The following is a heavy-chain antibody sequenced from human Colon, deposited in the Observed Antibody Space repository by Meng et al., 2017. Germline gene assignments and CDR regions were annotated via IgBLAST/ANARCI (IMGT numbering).Heavy chain of an antibody. CDR3: ARGGDWGFDY. D-gene: IGHD3-16*01. V-gene: IGHV4-4*02. CDR1: GASITSRNW. Sequence: QVHLQESGPGLVKPSETLSLTCAVSGASITSRNWWNWGRQPPGKGLEWIGDVFHNGGTSYNPSPESRLTISVVRSKNQFYLHMRSVTAAATATYYCARGGDWGFDYWGPGTLVTVSS. J-gene: IGHJ4*02. CDR2: VFHNGGT.